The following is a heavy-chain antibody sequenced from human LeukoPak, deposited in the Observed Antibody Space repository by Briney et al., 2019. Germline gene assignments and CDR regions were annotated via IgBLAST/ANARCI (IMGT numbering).Heavy chain of an antibody. V-gene: IGHV3-23*01. D-gene: IGHD2-15*01. CDR3: AKDPRPHIVVVVAATGYFDY. CDR1: GFTFSSYA. J-gene: IGHJ4*02. CDR2: ISGSGGST. Sequence: PGGSLRLSCAASGFTFSSYAMSWVRQAPGKGLEWVSAISGSGGSTYYADSVKGRFTISRDNSKNTLYLQMNSLRAEDTAVYYCAKDPRPHIVVVVAATGYFDYWGQGTLVTVSS.